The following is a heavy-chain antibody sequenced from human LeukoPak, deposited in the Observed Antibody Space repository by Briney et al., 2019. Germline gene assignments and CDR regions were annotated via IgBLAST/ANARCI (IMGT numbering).Heavy chain of an antibody. CDR1: VGSISSGGYY. D-gene: IGHD4-17*01. Sequence: SQTLSLTCTVSVGSISSGGYYWSWIRQHPGKGLEWIGYIYYSGSTYYNPSLKSRVTISLYTSKNQLLLKLRSVTAAGKAVYYCARDYGDYYFDYWGKGTLVTVSS. CDR3: ARDYGDYYFDY. CDR2: IYYSGST. V-gene: IGHV4-31*03. J-gene: IGHJ4*02.